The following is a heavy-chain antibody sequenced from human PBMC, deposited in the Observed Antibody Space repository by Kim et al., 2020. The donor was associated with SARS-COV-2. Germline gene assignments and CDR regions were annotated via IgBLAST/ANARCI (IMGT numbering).Heavy chain of an antibody. Sequence: SETLSLTCTVSGGSISSSSYYWGWIRQPPGKGLVWIGSIYYSGSTYYNPSLKSRVTISVDTSKNQFSLKLSSVTAADTAVYHCATYNWNYPFDYWGQGTL. J-gene: IGHJ4*02. CDR3: ATYNWNYPFDY. V-gene: IGHV4-39*01. D-gene: IGHD1-7*01. CDR1: GGSISSSSYY. CDR2: IYYSGST.